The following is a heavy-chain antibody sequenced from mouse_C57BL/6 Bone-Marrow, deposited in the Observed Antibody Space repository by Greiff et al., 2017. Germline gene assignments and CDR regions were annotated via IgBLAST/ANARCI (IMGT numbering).Heavy chain of an antibody. CDR1: GYTFTDYY. J-gene: IGHJ4*01. V-gene: IGHV1-26*01. CDR2: INPNNGGT. CDR3: AGWLPFHAMDY. Sequence: EVQLQQSGPELVKPGASVKISCKASGYTFTDYYMNWVKQSHGKSLEWIGDINPNNGGTSYNQKFKGKATLTVDKSSSTAYMELRSLTSEDSAVXYCAGWLPFHAMDYWGQGTSVTVSS. D-gene: IGHD2-2*01.